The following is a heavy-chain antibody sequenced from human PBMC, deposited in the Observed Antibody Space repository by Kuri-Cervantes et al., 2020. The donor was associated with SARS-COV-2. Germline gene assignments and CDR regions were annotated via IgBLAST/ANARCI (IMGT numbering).Heavy chain of an antibody. Sequence: GGSLRLSCKASGGTFSSYAISWVRQAPGQGLEWMGGIIPIFGTANYAQKFQGRVTITADESTSTAYMELSSLRPEDTAVYYCARDQTRSGWTFLFDYWGQGTLVTVSS. V-gene: IGHV1-69*01. CDR1: GGTFSSYA. J-gene: IGHJ4*02. D-gene: IGHD6-19*01. CDR3: ARDQTRSGWTFLFDY. CDR2: IIPIFGTA.